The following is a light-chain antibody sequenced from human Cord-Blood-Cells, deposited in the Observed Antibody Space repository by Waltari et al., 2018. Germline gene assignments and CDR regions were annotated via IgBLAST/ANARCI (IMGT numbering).Light chain of an antibody. Sequence: QSALTQPASVSGSPGQSITISCTGTSSDVGGYNSFSWYQQHPGKAPKLLIYDVSNRPSGVSNRFSGSKSGNTASLTISGLQAEDEADYYCSSYTSSSTLEVFGGGTKLTVL. CDR3: SSYTSSSTLEV. V-gene: IGLV2-14*01. CDR1: SSDVGGYNS. J-gene: IGLJ3*02. CDR2: DVS.